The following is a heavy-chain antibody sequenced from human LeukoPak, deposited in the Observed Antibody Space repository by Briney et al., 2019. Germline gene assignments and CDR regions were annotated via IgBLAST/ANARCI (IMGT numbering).Heavy chain of an antibody. CDR3: ARDPVEWELLLDQ. CDR1: GFTFSSFW. D-gene: IGHD1-26*01. Sequence: PGGSLRLSCAASGFTFSSFWMGWVRQTPGKRLEWVANMNIDGSEKYYADSVKGRFSISRDNARNSVYLQMNSLRVEDTAVYYCARDPVEWELLLDQWDQGTLVTVSS. V-gene: IGHV3-7*01. J-gene: IGHJ4*02. CDR2: MNIDGSEK.